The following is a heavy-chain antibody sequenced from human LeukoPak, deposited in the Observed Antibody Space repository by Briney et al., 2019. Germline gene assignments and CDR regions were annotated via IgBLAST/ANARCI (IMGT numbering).Heavy chain of an antibody. CDR3: AKCGGAGYYYKYYFDY. J-gene: IGHJ4*02. D-gene: IGHD3-22*01. CDR2: ISGSGGST. CDR1: GFTFSSYA. Sequence: GGSLRLSCAASGFTFSSYAMSWVRQAPGQGLEWVSAISGSGGSTYYADSVKGRFTLSRDNSKNTLYLQMNSLRAEDTAIYYCAKCGGAGYYYKYYFDYWGQGTLVTVSS. V-gene: IGHV3-23*01.